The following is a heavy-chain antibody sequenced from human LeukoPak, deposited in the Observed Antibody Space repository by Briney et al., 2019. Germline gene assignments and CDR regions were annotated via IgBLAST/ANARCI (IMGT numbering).Heavy chain of an antibody. J-gene: IGHJ4*02. D-gene: IGHD3-3*01. CDR2: INHSGST. CDR3: ARTIPFDFWSGWNYYFDY. Sequence: SETLSLTCAVYGGSFSGYYWSWIRQPPGKGLEWIGEINHSGSTNYNPSLKSRVTISVDTSKNQFSLRLSSVTAADTAVYYCARTIPFDFWSGWNYYFDYWGQGTLVTVSS. V-gene: IGHV4-34*01. CDR1: GGSFSGYY.